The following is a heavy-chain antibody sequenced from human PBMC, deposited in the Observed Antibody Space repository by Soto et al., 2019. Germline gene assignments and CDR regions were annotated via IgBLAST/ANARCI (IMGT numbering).Heavy chain of an antibody. CDR3: ARGLTRLDY. D-gene: IGHD7-27*01. CDR2: INTGNGDT. CDR1: GYSFTHFG. J-gene: IGHJ4*02. Sequence: QVQLVQSGPEVKQPGASVRISCQASGYSFTHFGMHWVRQAPGQRLEWMGWINTGNGDTKYSQKFQGRVAFTRDTSASTAYLDLDGLTSDDTSFYFCARGLTRLDYWGQGTLVTVSS. V-gene: IGHV1-3*04.